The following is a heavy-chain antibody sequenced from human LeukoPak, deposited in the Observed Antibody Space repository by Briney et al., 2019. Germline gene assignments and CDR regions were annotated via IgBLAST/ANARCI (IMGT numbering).Heavy chain of an antibody. CDR2: ISGSGGST. J-gene: IGHJ4*02. CDR1: GFTFSSYS. D-gene: IGHD5-18*01. CDR3: AGGQTAMVIRPLGY. Sequence: GGSLRLSCAAYGFTFSSYSMSWVRQAPGKGLEWVSAISGSGGSTYYADSVKGRFTISRDNSKNTLYLEMNSLRAEDTAVYYGAGGQTAMVIRPLGYWGQGTLVTVSS. V-gene: IGHV3-23*01.